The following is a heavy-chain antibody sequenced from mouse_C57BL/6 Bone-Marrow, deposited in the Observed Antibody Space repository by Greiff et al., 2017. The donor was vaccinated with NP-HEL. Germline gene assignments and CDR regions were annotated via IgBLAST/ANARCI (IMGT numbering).Heavy chain of an antibody. J-gene: IGHJ2*01. CDR2: ISSGGDYI. CDR1: GFTFSSYA. CDR3: TREGATIVTFDY. V-gene: IGHV5-9-1*02. Sequence: EVQLVESGEGLVKPGGSLKLSCAASGFTFSSYAMSWVRQTPEKRLEWVAYISSGGDYIYYADTVKGRFTISRDNARNTLYLQMSSLKSEDTAMYYCTREGATIVTFDYWGQGTTLTVSS. D-gene: IGHD2-5*01.